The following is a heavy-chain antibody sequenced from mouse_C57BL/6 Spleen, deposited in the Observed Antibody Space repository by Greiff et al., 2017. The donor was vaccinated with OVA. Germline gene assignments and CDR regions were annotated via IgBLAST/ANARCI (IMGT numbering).Heavy chain of an antibody. CDR3: APDSSGYGFAY. V-gene: IGHV1-64*01. CDR1: GYTFTSYW. CDR2: IHPNSGST. D-gene: IGHD3-2*02. Sequence: QVQLQQPGAELVKPGASVKLSCKASGYTFTSYWMHWVKQRPGQGLEWIGMIHPNSGSTNYNEKFKSKATLTVDQSSSTAYMQLSSLTSEDAAVYYCAPDSSGYGFAYWGQGTLVTVSA. J-gene: IGHJ3*01.